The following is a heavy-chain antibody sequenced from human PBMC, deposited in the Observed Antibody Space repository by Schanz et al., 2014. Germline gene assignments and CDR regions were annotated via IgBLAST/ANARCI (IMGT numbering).Heavy chain of an antibody. CDR1: GYTFTNHY. Sequence: QVQVIQSGPEVKKPGASVKVSCKASGYTFTNHYLHWVRQAPGQGLEWMGRISPNSGGTNYAQKFQGRVTMTRDSSISTAYMELNSLRSDDTAVYYCVRELSGGTFDYWGQGALVTVSS. CDR3: VRELSGGTFDY. D-gene: IGHD1-1*01. V-gene: IGHV1-2*06. CDR2: ISPNSGGT. J-gene: IGHJ4*02.